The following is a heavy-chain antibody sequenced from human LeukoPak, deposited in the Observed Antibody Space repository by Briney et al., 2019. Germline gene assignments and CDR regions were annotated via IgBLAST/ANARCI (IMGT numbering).Heavy chain of an antibody. CDR3: ARGGPFPSSSSSREYYLDY. V-gene: IGHV1-18*01. CDR2: RSIYNGNT. CDR1: GYDFINYG. Sequence: ASVKVSCKASGYDFINYGISWVRQAPGQGLEWMGWRSIYNGNTDYKLQGRVTMTTTTSTNTAYIEVRSLRSDDTAVYYCARGGPFPSSSSSREYYLDYWGQGTLVTVSS. D-gene: IGHD6-6*01. J-gene: IGHJ4*02.